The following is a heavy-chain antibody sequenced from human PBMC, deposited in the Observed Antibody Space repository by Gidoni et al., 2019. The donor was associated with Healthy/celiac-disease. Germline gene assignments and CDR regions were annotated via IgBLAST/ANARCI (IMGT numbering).Heavy chain of an antibody. V-gene: IGHV1-69*04. CDR3: AMVRGAQRAYNWCDP. CDR2: SIPIFGIA. Sequence: QLQLVQSGAEVKKPGSSVTVSCTASAVTFSSYAISWVRQAPGQGLEGMRMSIPIFGIANYAQKFQGRVTITADKSTSTAYMELSSLRSEDTAVYYCAMVRGAQRAYNWCDPWGQGTLVTVSS. J-gene: IGHJ5*02. CDR1: AVTFSSYA. D-gene: IGHD3-10*01.